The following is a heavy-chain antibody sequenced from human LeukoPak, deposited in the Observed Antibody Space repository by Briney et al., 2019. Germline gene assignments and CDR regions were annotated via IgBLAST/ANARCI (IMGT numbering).Heavy chain of an antibody. CDR1: GFTFDDYA. V-gene: IGHV3-9*01. D-gene: IGHD6-19*01. CDR3: AKAISPIAVAGILDY. J-gene: IGHJ4*02. Sequence: GGSLRLSCAASGFTFDDYAMHWVRQAPGKGLEWVSGISWNSGSIGYADSVKGRFTISRDNAKNSLYLQMNSLRAEDTALYYCAKAISPIAVAGILDYWGQGTLVTVSS. CDR2: ISWNSGSI.